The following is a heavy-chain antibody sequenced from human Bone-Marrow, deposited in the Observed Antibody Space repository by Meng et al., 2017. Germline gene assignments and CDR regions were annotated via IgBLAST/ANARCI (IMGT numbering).Heavy chain of an antibody. J-gene: IGHJ4*02. V-gene: IGHV3-30*07. CDR2: ISYDGSNK. CDR1: GFTFSSYA. CDR3: AKDPARFDY. Sequence: VQLVEAGGGVVQPGRSLRLSCAASGFTFSSYAMHWVRQAPGKGVEWVAVISYDGSNKYYADSVKGRFTISRDNSKNTLYLQMNSLRAEDTAVYYCAKDPARFDYWGQGTLVTVSS.